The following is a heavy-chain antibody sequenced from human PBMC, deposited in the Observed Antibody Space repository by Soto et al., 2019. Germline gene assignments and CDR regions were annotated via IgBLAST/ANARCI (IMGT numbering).Heavy chain of an antibody. CDR2: IYYSGST. Sequence: PSETLSLTCTVSGGSISSGGYYWSWIRQHPGKGLEWIGYIYYSGSTYYNPSLKSRVTISVDTSKNQFSLKLSSVTAADTAVYYCARYDYGDFYFDYWGQGTLVTVPQ. D-gene: IGHD4-17*01. CDR3: ARYDYGDFYFDY. CDR1: GGSISSGGYY. V-gene: IGHV4-31*03. J-gene: IGHJ4*02.